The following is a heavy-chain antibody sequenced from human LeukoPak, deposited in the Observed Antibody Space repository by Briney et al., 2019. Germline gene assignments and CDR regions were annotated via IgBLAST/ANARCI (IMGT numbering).Heavy chain of an antibody. CDR2: IYYSGST. CDR1: GGSISSSSYY. CDR3: ARPQKAHTAIFGVVWRY. J-gene: IGHJ4*02. D-gene: IGHD3-3*01. V-gene: IGHV4-39*01. Sequence: SETLSLTCTVSGGSISSSSYYWGWIRQPPGKGLEWIGSIYYSGSTYYNPSLKSRVTISVDTSKNQFSLKLSSVTAADTAVYYCARPQKAHTAIFGVVWRYWGQGTLVTVSS.